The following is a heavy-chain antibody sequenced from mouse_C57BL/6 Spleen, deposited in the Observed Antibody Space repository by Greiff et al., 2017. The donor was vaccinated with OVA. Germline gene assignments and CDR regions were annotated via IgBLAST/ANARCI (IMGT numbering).Heavy chain of an antibody. J-gene: IGHJ1*03. D-gene: IGHD3-1*01. CDR2: IYPRDGST. CDR3: ARGGYYWYFDV. V-gene: IGHV1-85*01. CDR1: GYTFTSYD. Sequence: QVQLKQSGPELVKPGASAKLSCKASGYTFTSYDINWVKQRPGQGLEWIGWIYPRDGSTKYNEKFKGKATLTVDTSSSTAYMELHSLTSEDSAVYFCARGGYYWYFDVWGTGTTVTVSS.